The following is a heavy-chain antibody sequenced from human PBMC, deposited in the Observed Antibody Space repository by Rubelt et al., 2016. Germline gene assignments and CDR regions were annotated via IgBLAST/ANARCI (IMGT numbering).Heavy chain of an antibody. CDR3: ALTVTVPQ. J-gene: IGHJ4*02. D-gene: IGHD4-17*01. Sequence: EVQLVESGGGLVQPGGSLRLSCAASGFTFSSYSMNWVRQAPGKGLEWLSYINFLGNPIHYADSVKGRFTTSRDNAKNSMYLQMNSLRAEDTTVYYCALTVTVPQWGQGTLVTVSS. CDR1: GFTFSSYS. V-gene: IGHV3-48*04. CDR2: INFLGNPI.